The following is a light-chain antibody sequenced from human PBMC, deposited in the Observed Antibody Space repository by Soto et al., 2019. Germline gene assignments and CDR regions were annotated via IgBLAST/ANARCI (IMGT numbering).Light chain of an antibody. CDR1: QSVSIN. CDR3: QQYNNWPRT. J-gene: IGKJ4*01. CDR2: GAS. V-gene: IGKV3-15*01. Sequence: EIVMTQSPATLSVSPGERATLSCRASQSVSINLAWYQQKPGQAPRLLIYGASTRATGIPARFSGSGSGTEFILTISGLQSEDFAVYYCQQYNNWPRTFGGGTKVEIK.